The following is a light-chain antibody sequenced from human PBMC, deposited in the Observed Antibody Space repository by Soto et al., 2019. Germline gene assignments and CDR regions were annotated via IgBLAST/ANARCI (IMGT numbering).Light chain of an antibody. CDR2: KTS. J-gene: IGKJ1*01. CDR1: QSISTW. Sequence: IQMTQSPSTLSASVEDRVTITCRASQSISTWLAWYQQKPGKAPKLLMYKTSSLNSGVPSRFSGSGSGTEFTLTISSLQPDDFATYYCQQYDSYSWTFGQGTKVELK. V-gene: IGKV1-5*03. CDR3: QQYDSYSWT.